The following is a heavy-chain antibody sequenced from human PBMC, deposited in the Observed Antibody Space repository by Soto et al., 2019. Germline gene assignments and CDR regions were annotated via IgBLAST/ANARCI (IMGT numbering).Heavy chain of an antibody. CDR1: GYSFTSYW. CDR2: IYPGDSDT. D-gene: IGHD3-10*01. Sequence: GESLKLSCKGSGYSFTSYWIGGVREMPGKGREWMGIIYPGDSDTRYSPSFQGQVTISADKSISTAYLQWSSLKASDTAMYYCARQVSMVRGVISAPNYYYYGMDVWGQGTTVTVSS. J-gene: IGHJ6*02. CDR3: ARQVSMVRGVISAPNYYYYGMDV. V-gene: IGHV5-51*01.